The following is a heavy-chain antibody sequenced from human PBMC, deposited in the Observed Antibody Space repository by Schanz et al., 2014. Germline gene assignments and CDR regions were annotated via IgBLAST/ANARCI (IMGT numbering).Heavy chain of an antibody. J-gene: IGHJ4*02. CDR2: ISYDGRHK. CDR1: GFTFSGYG. Sequence: QVQLVESGGGVVQPGRSLRLSCAASGFTFSGYGMHWVRQAPGKGLEWVAIISYDGRHKNYADSVKGRFTISRDNSKNTLHLQMNSLRAEDTALYFCAKEVRLVLRDWLPTPDFDYWGQGTLVTVSS. D-gene: IGHD3-3*01. V-gene: IGHV3-30*18. CDR3: AKEVRLVLRDWLPTPDFDY.